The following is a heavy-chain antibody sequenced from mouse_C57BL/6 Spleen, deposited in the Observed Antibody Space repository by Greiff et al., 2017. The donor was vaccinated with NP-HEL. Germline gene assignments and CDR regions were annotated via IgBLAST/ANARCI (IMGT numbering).Heavy chain of an antibody. J-gene: IGHJ2*01. CDR1: GYTFTSYW. D-gene: IGHD2-2*01. V-gene: IGHV1-52*01. Sequence: QVQLQQPGAELVRPGSSVKLSCKASGYTFTSYWMHWVKQRPIQGLEWIGNIDPSDSETHYNQKFKDKATLTVDKSSSTAYMQLSSLTSEDSAVYYCARFDGYDWYFDYWGQGTTLTVSS. CDR3: ARFDGYDWYFDY. CDR2: IDPSDSET.